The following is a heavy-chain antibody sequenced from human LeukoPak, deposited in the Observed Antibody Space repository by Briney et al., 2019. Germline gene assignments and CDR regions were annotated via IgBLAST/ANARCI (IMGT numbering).Heavy chain of an antibody. J-gene: IGHJ4*02. D-gene: IGHD1-26*01. Sequence: SETLSLTCTVSGYSISSSYYWGWIRQPPGKGLEWIGSIYYSGSTYYNPSLKSRVTISVDTSKNQFSLKLSSVTAADTAVYYCARNRVVGAPNFDYWGQGTLVTVFS. CDR1: GYSISSSYY. CDR2: IYYSGST. V-gene: IGHV4-38-2*02. CDR3: ARNRVVGAPNFDY.